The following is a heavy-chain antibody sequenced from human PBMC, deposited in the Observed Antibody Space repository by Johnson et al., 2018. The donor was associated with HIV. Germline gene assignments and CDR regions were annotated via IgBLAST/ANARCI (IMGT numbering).Heavy chain of an antibody. V-gene: IGHV3-20*04. J-gene: IGHJ3*02. CDR1: GFRFDDYG. CDR2: INWNGGRT. D-gene: IGHD3-22*01. CDR3: ARGGITMIVVVISPPDAFDI. Sequence: VQLVESGGGVVRPGGSLRLSCTVAGFRFDDYGMSWVRQAPGKGLEWISTINWNGGRTGYVDSLKGRFTISRDNAKNSLYLQMNSLRAEDTAVYYCARGGITMIVVVISPPDAFDIWGQGTMVTVSS.